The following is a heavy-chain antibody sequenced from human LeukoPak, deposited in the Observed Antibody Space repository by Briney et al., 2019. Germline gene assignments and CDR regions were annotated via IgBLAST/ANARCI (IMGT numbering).Heavy chain of an antibody. CDR1: GYTFTSYD. CDR3: ARMTVSGRDNWFDP. Sequence: ASVKVSCKASGYTFTSYDINWVRQATGQGLEWMGWMNPNSGNIGYAQKFQGRVTITRNTSINTAYMELSSLRSEDTAVYYCARMTVSGRDNWFDPWGQGTLVTVSS. J-gene: IGHJ5*02. CDR2: MNPNSGNI. D-gene: IGHD6-19*01. V-gene: IGHV1-8*01.